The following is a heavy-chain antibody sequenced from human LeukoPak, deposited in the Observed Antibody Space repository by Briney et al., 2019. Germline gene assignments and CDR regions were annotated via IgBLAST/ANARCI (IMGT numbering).Heavy chain of an antibody. D-gene: IGHD3-10*01. CDR1: GFTFNIYA. CDR3: AKDGVRFGELSRDYYYGMDV. J-gene: IGHJ6*02. Sequence: GGSLRLSCAASGFTFNIYALGWVRQAPGKGLEWVSSINDSGDIINYGDSVRGRFTVSRDNSKNTLYLQMNSLRAEDTAVYYCAKDGVRFGELSRDYYYGMDVWGQGTTVTVSS. V-gene: IGHV3-23*01. CDR2: INDSGDII.